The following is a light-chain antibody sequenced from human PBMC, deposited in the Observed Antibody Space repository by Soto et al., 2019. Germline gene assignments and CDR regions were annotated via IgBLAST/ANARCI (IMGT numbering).Light chain of an antibody. Sequence: SVLTQPASVSGSPGQSITISCTGTSGDVGHYNFVSWYQQHPGKAPKLIIYEVSHRPSGVSNRFSASKSGNTASLIISGLQAEDEAYYYCSSFTTTTSLMFGGGTKVTVL. V-gene: IGLV2-14*01. CDR3: SSFTTTTSLM. J-gene: IGLJ3*02. CDR2: EVS. CDR1: SGDVGHYNF.